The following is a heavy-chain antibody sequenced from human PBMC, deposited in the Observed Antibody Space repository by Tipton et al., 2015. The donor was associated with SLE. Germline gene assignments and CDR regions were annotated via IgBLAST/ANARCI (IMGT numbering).Heavy chain of an antibody. CDR1: GGSISGTNYY. D-gene: IGHD3-10*01. Sequence: TLSLTCSVSGGSISGTNYYWSWIRQPPGKGLEWIGEINHSGSTNYNPSLKSRVTISVDTSKNQFSLKLSSVTAADTAVYFCARRYYSDSGSLDFLYHVDLWGQGTTVTVSS. J-gene: IGHJ6*02. V-gene: IGHV4-39*07. CDR3: ARRYYSDSGSLDFLYHVDL. CDR2: INHSGST.